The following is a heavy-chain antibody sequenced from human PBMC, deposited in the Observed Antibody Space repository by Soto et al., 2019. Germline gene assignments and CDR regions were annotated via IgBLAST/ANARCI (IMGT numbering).Heavy chain of an antibody. CDR2: ISYDGSTK. D-gene: IGHD6-19*01. Sequence: QVQLVESGGGVVQPGRSLRLSCAASGFTFSSYGMCWVRQAPGKGLEWVAVISYDGSTKYYADSVKGRFTISRDNSTKTLYLQMNRLRAADTALYYCAKERRRDVAVPGDDFAYWGMVSQLTVAS. CDR1: GFTFSSYG. V-gene: IGHV3-30*18. J-gene: IGHJ4*02. CDR3: AKERRRDVAVPGDDFAY.